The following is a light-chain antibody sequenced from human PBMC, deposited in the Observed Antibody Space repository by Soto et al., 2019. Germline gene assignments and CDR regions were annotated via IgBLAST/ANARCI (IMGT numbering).Light chain of an antibody. CDR1: SSDVGIYNY. CDR3: SSYTTSSTRV. Sequence: QSALTQPASVSGSAGQSIAISCTGSSSDVGIYNYVSWYQQHPGKVPKLIINEVTSRPSGVSIRFSGSKSGNTASLTISGLQPEDEADYYCSSYTTSSTRVFGTGTKVTVL. V-gene: IGLV2-14*01. CDR2: EVT. J-gene: IGLJ1*01.